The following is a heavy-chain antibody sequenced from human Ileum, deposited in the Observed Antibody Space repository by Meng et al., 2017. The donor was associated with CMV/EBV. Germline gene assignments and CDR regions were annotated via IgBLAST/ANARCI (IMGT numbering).Heavy chain of an antibody. CDR2: INPNRGGA. CDR1: GYTFTDYY. D-gene: IGHD3-3*01. Sequence: ASVKVSCKASGYTFTDYYMHWVRQAPGQGLEWMGWINPNRGGANYAQEFQGRVIMTRDTSISTAYMGLSRLRSDDTAVYYCARDRGRRFLEWLFDYWGQGALVTVSS. V-gene: IGHV1-2*02. CDR3: ARDRGRRFLEWLFDY. J-gene: IGHJ4*02.